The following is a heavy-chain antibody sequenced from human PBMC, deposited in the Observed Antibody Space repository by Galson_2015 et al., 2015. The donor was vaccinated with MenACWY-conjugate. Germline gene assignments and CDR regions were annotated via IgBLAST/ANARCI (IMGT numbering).Heavy chain of an antibody. CDR2: ISDSGAAT. CDR1: RFTFRQYA. J-gene: IGHJ6*03. CDR3: AKDVYMDV. V-gene: IGHV3-23*01. Sequence: SLRLSCAVSRFTFRQYAMSWVRQAPGTGLEWVAIISDSGAATHYIDSVKGRFTISRDNSKNTLYLQMSRLRAEDTALYYCAKDVYMDVWGKGTTVSVSS.